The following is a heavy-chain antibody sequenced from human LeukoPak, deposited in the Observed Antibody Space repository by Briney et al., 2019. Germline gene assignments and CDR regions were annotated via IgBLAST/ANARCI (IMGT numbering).Heavy chain of an antibody. J-gene: IGHJ4*02. CDR1: GYSFTSYW. CDR3: ARAITGTDRLVDY. CDR2: IWPGDSET. D-gene: IGHD1-20*01. Sequence: GESLKISCKGSGYSFTSYWIGWVRQMPGKGLEWMGIIWPGDSETRYSPSFQGQVTISVDKSISTAYLQWSSLKASDTAMYYCARAITGTDRLVDYWGQGTLVTVSS. V-gene: IGHV5-51*01.